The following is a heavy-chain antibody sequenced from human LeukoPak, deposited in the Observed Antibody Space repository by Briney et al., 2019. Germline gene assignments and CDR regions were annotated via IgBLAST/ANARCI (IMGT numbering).Heavy chain of an antibody. Sequence: GGSLRLSCAASGFTFSSYGMSWVRQAPGKGLEWLSALSGRGRDTYYADSVKGRFTISRDESKNTLYLQMNSLRAEDTAVYYCAIPGSAHYPAPFDFWGQGTLVTVSS. CDR3: AIPGSAHYPAPFDF. D-gene: IGHD3-22*01. CDR1: GFTFSSYG. CDR2: LSGRGRDT. V-gene: IGHV3-23*01. J-gene: IGHJ4*02.